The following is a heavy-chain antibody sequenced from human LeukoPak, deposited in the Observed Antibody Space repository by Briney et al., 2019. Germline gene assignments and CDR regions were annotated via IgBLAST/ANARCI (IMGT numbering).Heavy chain of an antibody. CDR3: ARDRGWAGYTYGFYY. J-gene: IGHJ4*02. D-gene: IGHD5-18*01. V-gene: IGHV1-69*01. CDR1: GGTFSSYA. CDR2: IIPILGTA. Sequence: GSSVKVSCKASGGTFSSYAISWVRQAPGQGLEWMGGIIPILGTANYAQKFQGRVTITADESTSTAYMELSGLRSEDTAVYYCARDRGWAGYTYGFYYWGQGTLVTVSS.